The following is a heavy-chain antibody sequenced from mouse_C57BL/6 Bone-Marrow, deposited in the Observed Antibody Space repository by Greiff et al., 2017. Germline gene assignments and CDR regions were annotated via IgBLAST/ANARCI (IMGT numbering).Heavy chain of an antibody. J-gene: IGHJ3*01. CDR1: GYTFTSYW. CDR2: IHPNSGST. D-gene: IGHD5-2*01. V-gene: IGHV1-64*01. Sequence: QVQLQQSGAELVKPGASVKLSCTASGYTFTSYWMHWVKQRPGQGLEWIGMIHPNSGSTNYTEKFKSNATLTVDKSSSTAYMQLSSLTSEDSAVYCCTSGIRRRFAYWGQGTLVTVSA. CDR3: TSGIRRRFAY.